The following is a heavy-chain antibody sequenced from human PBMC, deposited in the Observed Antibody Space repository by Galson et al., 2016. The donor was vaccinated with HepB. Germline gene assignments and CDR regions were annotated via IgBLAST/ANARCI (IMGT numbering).Heavy chain of an antibody. D-gene: IGHD6-6*01. CDR2: FDPEDGQT. CDR3: ATGAQPELHRGPSIAALFLTYGMDV. Sequence: KVSCKVSGDTLTELSIHWLRQAPGEGLEWMGGFDPEDGQTVYAQKFQDRVTMTEDTSIDTAYMELSSLRSDDTAVFYCATGAQPELHRGPSIAALFLTYGMDVWGQGTTVTVSS. CDR1: GDTLTELS. J-gene: IGHJ6*02. V-gene: IGHV1-24*01.